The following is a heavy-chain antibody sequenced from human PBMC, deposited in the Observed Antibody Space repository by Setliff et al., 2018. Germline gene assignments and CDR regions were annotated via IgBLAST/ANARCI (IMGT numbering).Heavy chain of an antibody. J-gene: IGHJ4*02. V-gene: IGHV4-59*01. CDR3: ARYRNYFDSSGQTQYYFDY. Sequence: SETLSLTCTVSGASISSYYWSWIRQPPGKGLEWIGFIYYSGATTYNPSLKSRVTISVDTSKNQFSLNLNSVTAADTAVYYCARYRNYFDSSGQTQYYFDYWGQGTLVTVSS. D-gene: IGHD3-22*01. CDR2: IYYSGAT. CDR1: GASISSYY.